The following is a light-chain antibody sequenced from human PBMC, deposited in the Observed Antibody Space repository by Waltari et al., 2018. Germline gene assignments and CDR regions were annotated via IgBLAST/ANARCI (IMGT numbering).Light chain of an antibody. CDR1: SSDIGDYNF. V-gene: IGLV2-8*01. CDR3: SSYGGRNNLI. J-gene: IGLJ2*01. CDR2: EVS. Sequence: QSALTQPPSASGPPGQSVTIPCTGPSSDIGDYNFVSWYQQHPGKAPKLMIYEVSKRPSGVPDRFSGSKSGYTASLTVSGLQAEDEAEYYCSSYGGRNNLIFGGGTKLTVL.